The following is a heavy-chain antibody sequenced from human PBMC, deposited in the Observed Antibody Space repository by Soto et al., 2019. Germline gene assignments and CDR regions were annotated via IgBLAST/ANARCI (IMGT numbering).Heavy chain of an antibody. CDR2: ISNDVRNI. J-gene: IGHJ4*02. V-gene: IGHV3-30*18. Sequence: VQLVESGGGVVQPGRSLRLSCGASGLTFSTYGFHWVRQAPGNGLEWVAVISNDVRNIHYAESVKGRFTISRDNSKNTLYLQMNSLRPNDTAVYYCVKDSLGGMTPVFMPGPDWGQGTLVTVSS. CDR1: GLTFSTYG. D-gene: IGHD2-2*01. CDR3: VKDSLGGMTPVFMPGPD.